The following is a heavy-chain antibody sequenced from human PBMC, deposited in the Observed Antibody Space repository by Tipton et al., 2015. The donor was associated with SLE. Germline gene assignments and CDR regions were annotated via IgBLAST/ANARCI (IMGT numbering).Heavy chain of an antibody. CDR2: IDPNGSPT. J-gene: IGHJ4*02. V-gene: IGHV3-74*01. CDR1: GFTFSSYW. Sequence: SLRLSCTASGFTFSSYWMHWVRQPPGKGLVWVSEIDPNGSPTYYADSVKGRFTISRDNSKRTLNLQMNSLRAEDTAVYYCARDRGRDYDTLTGYRRHWGQGTLVAASS. CDR3: ARDRGRDYDTLTGYRRH. D-gene: IGHD3-9*01.